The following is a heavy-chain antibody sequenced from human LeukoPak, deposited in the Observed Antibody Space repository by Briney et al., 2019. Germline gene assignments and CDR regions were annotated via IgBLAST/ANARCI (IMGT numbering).Heavy chain of an antibody. V-gene: IGHV3-7*03. J-gene: IGHJ6*02. Sequence: GGSLRLSCAASGFTFSSYWMSWVRQAPGKGLEWVANIKQDGSEKYYVDSVKGRFTISRDNAKNSLYLQMNSLRAEDTAVYYCARWEVGVQAGFYYYYGMDVWGQGTTVTVSS. CDR1: GFTFSSYW. CDR3: ARWEVGVQAGFYYYYGMDV. CDR2: IKQDGSEK. D-gene: IGHD3-10*01.